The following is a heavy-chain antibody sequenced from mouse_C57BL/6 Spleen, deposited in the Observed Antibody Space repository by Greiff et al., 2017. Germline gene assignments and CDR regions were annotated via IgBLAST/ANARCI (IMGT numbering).Heavy chain of an antibody. CDR1: GFTFSDYG. V-gene: IGHV5-17*01. Sequence: EVKLMESGGGLVKPGGSLKLSCAASGFTFSDYGMHWVRQAPEKGLEWVAYISSGSSTIYYADTVKGRFTISRDNAKNTLLLQMTSLRSEDTAMYYCARVVATGRGMDYWGQGTSVTVSS. CDR2: ISSGSSTI. J-gene: IGHJ4*01. D-gene: IGHD1-1*01. CDR3: ARVVATGRGMDY.